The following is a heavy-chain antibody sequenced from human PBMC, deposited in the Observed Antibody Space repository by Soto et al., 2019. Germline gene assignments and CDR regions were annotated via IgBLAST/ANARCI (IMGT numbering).Heavy chain of an antibody. CDR2: LSYEGSEE. J-gene: IGHJ4*02. D-gene: IGHD6-19*01. V-gene: IGHV3-30*03. CDR3: ALTRRSSLLEVAGPGFEY. Sequence: ESGGGVVQPGRSLRLSCAASGFNFGVFGMHWVRQAPGKGLEWLSVLSYEGSEEYYADSVRGRFTISRDNSKNTLFLQMDSPRVDDTGVYYCALTRRSSLLEVAGPGFEYWGQGTLVTVS. CDR1: GFNFGVFG.